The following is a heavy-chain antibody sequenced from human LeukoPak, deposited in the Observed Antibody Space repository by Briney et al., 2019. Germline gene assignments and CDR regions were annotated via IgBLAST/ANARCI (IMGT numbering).Heavy chain of an antibody. CDR3: ARALRGITMIVVGDDAFDI. D-gene: IGHD3-22*01. CDR2: IIPIFGTT. CDR1: GGTFSSYA. Sequence: SVKVSCKASGGTFSSYAISWVRQAPGQGLEWMGEIIPIFGTTNYAQKFQGRVTITTDESTSTAYMELSSLRSEDTAVYYCARALRGITMIVVGDDAFDIWGQGTMVTVSS. V-gene: IGHV1-69*05. J-gene: IGHJ3*02.